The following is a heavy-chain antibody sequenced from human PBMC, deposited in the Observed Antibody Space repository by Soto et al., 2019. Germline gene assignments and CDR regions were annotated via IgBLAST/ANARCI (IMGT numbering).Heavy chain of an antibody. CDR1: GYTFTSYG. Sequence: ASVKVSCKASGYTFTSYGISWVRQAPGQGLEWMGWISAYNGNTNYPQKLQGRVTMTTDTSTSPAYMGLRSLRSDDTAVYYCARDRGRYSSSWYSDNPPIHYFDYWGQGTLVTVSS. CDR3: ARDRGRYSSSWYSDNPPIHYFDY. V-gene: IGHV1-18*01. D-gene: IGHD6-13*01. J-gene: IGHJ4*02. CDR2: ISAYNGNT.